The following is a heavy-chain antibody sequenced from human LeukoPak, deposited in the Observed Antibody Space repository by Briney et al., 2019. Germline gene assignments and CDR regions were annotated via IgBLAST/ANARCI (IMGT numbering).Heavy chain of an antibody. V-gene: IGHV4-39*07. CDR3: ARVYYGSGSYYNWFDP. D-gene: IGHD3-10*01. CDR1: GGSISSSSYY. J-gene: IGHJ5*02. Sequence: PSETLSLTCTVSGGSISSSSYYWGWIRQPPGKGLEWIGSIYYSGSTYCNPSLKSRVTISVDTSKNQFSLKLSSVTAADTAVYYCARVYYGSGSYYNWFDPWGQGTLVTVSS. CDR2: IYYSGST.